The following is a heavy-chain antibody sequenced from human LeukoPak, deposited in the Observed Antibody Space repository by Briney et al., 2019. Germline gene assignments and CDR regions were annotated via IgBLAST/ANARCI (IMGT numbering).Heavy chain of an antibody. V-gene: IGHV3-21*01. CDR2: ISSSSNYI. Sequence: PGGSLRLSCAASGFTLSSYSMNWVRQAPGKGLEWVSSISSSSNYISYADSVKGRLTISRDNAKKSLYLQMSSLRAEDTAVYYCARRDVFDIWGQGTMVTVSS. J-gene: IGHJ3*02. CDR1: GFTLSSYS. CDR3: ARRDVFDI.